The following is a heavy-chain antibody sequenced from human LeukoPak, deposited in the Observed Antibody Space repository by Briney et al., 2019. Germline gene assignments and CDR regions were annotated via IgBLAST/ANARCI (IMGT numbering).Heavy chain of an antibody. CDR1: GFTYSSRDW. CDR3: AREGDYYDSSGYYQGH. V-gene: IGHV3-7*03. D-gene: IGHD3-22*01. Sequence: GGSLRLSCVASGFTYSSRDWMTWVRQAPGKGLEGVANIKQDGSEKNYVDSVKGRFTISRDNSKNTLYLQMNSLRAEDTAVYYCAREGDYYDSSGYYQGHWGQGTLVTVSS. CDR2: IKQDGSEK. J-gene: IGHJ4*02.